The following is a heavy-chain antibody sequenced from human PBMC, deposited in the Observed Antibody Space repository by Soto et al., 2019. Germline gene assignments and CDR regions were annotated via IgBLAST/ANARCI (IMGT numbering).Heavy chain of an antibody. J-gene: IGHJ3*02. CDR2: INAGNGNR. CDR3: ARDDYYI. D-gene: IGHD3-16*01. CDR1: GYTLTSYA. V-gene: IGHV1-3*01. Sequence: ASVKVSCEASGYTLTSYAMHWVRQAPGQRLEWMGWINAGNGNRKYSQKLQGRVTITRDTSASTAYMELSSLRSEDTAVYYCARDDYYIWGQGTMVTVSS.